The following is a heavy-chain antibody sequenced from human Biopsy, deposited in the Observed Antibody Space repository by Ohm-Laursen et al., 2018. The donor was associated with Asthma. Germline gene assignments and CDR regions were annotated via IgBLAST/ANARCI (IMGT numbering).Heavy chain of an antibody. CDR2: ISWNSGNI. D-gene: IGHD3-16*01. Sequence: SLRLSCSASGLRFDDYAMYWVRQALGKGLEWVAGISWNSGNIGYAVSVKGRFIVSRDNVKNSLYLQMNSLRAEDTALYYCAKDMGAGGNDPDSFIGYYGMDVWGQGTTVTVSS. V-gene: IGHV3-9*01. J-gene: IGHJ6*02. CDR3: AKDMGAGGNDPDSFIGYYGMDV. CDR1: GLRFDDYA.